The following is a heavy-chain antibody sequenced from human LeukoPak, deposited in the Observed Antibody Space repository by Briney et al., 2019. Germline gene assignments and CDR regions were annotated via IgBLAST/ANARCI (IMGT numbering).Heavy chain of an antibody. V-gene: IGHV4-59*01. Sequence: PSETLSLTCTVSGGSISSYCWSWIRQPPGKGLEWIGYIYYSGSTNYNPSLKSRVTISEDTSKNQFSLKLSSVTAADTAVYYCAREVAIGYSYGYHYFDYWGQGTLVTVSS. CDR2: IYYSGST. CDR1: GGSISSYC. J-gene: IGHJ4*02. D-gene: IGHD5-18*01. CDR3: AREVAIGYSYGYHYFDY.